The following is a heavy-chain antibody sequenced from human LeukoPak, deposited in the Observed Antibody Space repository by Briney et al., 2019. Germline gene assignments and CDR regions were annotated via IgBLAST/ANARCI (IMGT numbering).Heavy chain of an antibody. D-gene: IGHD3-16*02. V-gene: IGHV4-31*03. Sequence: SETLSLTCTVSGGSISSGGYYWSWIRQHPGKGLEWIGYIYYSGSTYYNPSLKSRVTISVDTSRNQFSLKLSSVTAADTAVYYCARGVLGVIAWFDPWSQGTLVSVSS. CDR1: GGSISSGGYY. J-gene: IGHJ5*02. CDR2: IYYSGST. CDR3: ARGVLGVIAWFDP.